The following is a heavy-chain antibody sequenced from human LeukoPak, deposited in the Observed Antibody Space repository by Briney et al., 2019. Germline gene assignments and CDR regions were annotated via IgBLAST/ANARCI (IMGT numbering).Heavy chain of an antibody. V-gene: IGHV3-21*01. Sequence: GGSLRLSCAASGFTFSSYSMNWVRQAPGKGLEWVSSISSSSTYIYYADSVKGRFTVSRDNSKNMVYLQMNSLRAEDTALYYCVGDPPNSGYAFQVWGHGTVVTVSS. CDR3: VGDPPNSGYAFQV. CDR2: ISSSSTYI. CDR1: GFTFSSYS. J-gene: IGHJ3*01. D-gene: IGHD3-22*01.